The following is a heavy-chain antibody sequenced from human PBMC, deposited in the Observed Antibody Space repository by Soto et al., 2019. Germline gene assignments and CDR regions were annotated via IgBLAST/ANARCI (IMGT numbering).Heavy chain of an antibody. D-gene: IGHD2-8*02. Sequence: EVQVVESGGGLVQPGRSLRLSCAASGFSFDDYAMHWVRQAPGKGLEWVSVISWNSGTIGYADSVKGRFTISRDNAKNSLYLQMTSLSAEDTALYYCAKSTGGTANGMGVWGQGTTVTVSS. J-gene: IGHJ6*01. CDR2: ISWNSGTI. CDR3: AKSTGGTANGMGV. V-gene: IGHV3-9*01. CDR1: GFSFDDYA.